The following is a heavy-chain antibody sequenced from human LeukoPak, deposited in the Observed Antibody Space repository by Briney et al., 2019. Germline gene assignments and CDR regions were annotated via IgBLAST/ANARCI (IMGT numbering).Heavy chain of an antibody. CDR1: GFTFSNYG. CDR2: ISYDGSNK. CDR3: ARVTYTPPPPGEETVKGWFGELLPNYYYYGMDV. D-gene: IGHD3-10*01. Sequence: GGSLRLSCAASGFTFSNYGMHWVRQAPGKGLEWVAVISYDGSNKYYGDSVKGRFTISRDNSKNTLYLQMNTMRAEDTAVYYCARVTYTPPPPGEETVKGWFGELLPNYYYYGMDVWGQGTTVTVSS. V-gene: IGHV3-30*03. J-gene: IGHJ6*02.